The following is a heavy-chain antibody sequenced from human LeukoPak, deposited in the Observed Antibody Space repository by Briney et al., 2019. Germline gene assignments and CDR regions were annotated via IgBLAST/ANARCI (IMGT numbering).Heavy chain of an antibody. D-gene: IGHD3-10*01. CDR1: GFTFSSYE. V-gene: IGHV3-48*03. CDR3: ARGGYYGSGNDFRFDP. Sequence: PGGSLRLSCAASGFTFSSYEMNWVRQAPGKGLEWVSYISSSGSTIYYADSVKGRFTISRDNAKNSLYLQMNSLRAEDTAIYYCARGGYYGSGNDFRFDPWGQGTLVTVSS. J-gene: IGHJ5*02. CDR2: ISSSGSTI.